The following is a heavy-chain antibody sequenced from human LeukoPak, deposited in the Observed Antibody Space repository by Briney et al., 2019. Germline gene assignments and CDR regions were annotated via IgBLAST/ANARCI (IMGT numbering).Heavy chain of an antibody. CDR3: ARDVGLGYCSSTSCYTSWFDP. D-gene: IGHD2-2*02. Sequence: ASVKVSCKASGYTFTSYDINWVRQATGQGLEWMGWMNPNSGNTGSAQKFQGRVTITADESTSTAYMELSSLRSEDTAVYYCARDVGLGYCSSTSCYTSWFDPWGQGTLVTVSS. CDR1: GYTFTSYD. CDR2: MNPNSGNT. J-gene: IGHJ5*02. V-gene: IGHV1-8*01.